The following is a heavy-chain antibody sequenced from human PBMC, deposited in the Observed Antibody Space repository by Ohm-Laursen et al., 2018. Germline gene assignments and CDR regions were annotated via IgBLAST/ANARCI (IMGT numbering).Heavy chain of an antibody. J-gene: IGHJ4*02. CDR1: GDSISSYY. D-gene: IGHD6-13*01. Sequence: SDTLSLTCIVSGDSISSYYWSWIRQPPGKGLEWIGYIYYSGSTNFNPSLKSRVTISVDMSKNQFSLKLSSVTAADTAVYYCARRSSSWTNIDHWGQGTLVTVSS. CDR2: IYYSGST. V-gene: IGHV4-59*08. CDR3: ARRSSSWTNIDH.